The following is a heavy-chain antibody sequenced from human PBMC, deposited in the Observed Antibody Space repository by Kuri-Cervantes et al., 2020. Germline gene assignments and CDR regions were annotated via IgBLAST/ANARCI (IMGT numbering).Heavy chain of an antibody. CDR2: ISYDGSNK. D-gene: IGHD2-21*01. Sequence: GESLKISCAASGFTFSSYGMHWVRQAPGKGLEWVAVISYDGSNKYYADSVKGRFTISRDNSKNTLYLQMNSLRAEDTAVYYCATGRGDSFDYWGQGTLVTSPQ. CDR3: ATGRGDSFDY. V-gene: IGHV3-30*03. CDR1: GFTFSSYG. J-gene: IGHJ4*02.